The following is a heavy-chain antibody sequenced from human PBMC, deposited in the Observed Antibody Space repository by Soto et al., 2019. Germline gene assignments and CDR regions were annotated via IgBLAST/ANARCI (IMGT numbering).Heavy chain of an antibody. Sequence: EVQLLESGGGLVQPGGSLRLSCAASGFTFSSYAMTWVRQAPGKGLEWVSGISGSGATTSYADSVKGRFTVSRDNSKNTLYRQMNSLRVEDTAVYYCAKLRYFDWSSYNWFEYWGQGTPVTVSS. CDR2: ISGSGATT. J-gene: IGHJ5*01. CDR3: AKLRYFDWSSYNWFEY. CDR1: GFTFSSYA. V-gene: IGHV3-23*01. D-gene: IGHD3-9*01.